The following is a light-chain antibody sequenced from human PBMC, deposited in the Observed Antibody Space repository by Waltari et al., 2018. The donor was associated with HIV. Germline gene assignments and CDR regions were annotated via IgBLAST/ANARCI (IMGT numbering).Light chain of an antibody. V-gene: IGKV1-5*03. CDR3: QQYNVYPWT. J-gene: IGKJ1*01. Sequence: DIEMTQSLSTLSASVGDTVTITCRTSENIGNWLAWYQMKPGKAPDLLIYRASTLKSGVPSRFSGRGSGTEFALTVRGLQPDDFGTFFCQQYNVYPWTFGQGTRVDLK. CDR2: RAS. CDR1: ENIGNW.